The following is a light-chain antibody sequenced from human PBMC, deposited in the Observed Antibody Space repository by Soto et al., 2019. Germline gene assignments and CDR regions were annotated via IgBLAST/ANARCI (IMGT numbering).Light chain of an antibody. Sequence: DIQMTQSPSTLSASVGDRVTITCRASQSISSWLAWYQQKPGKAPKLLIYKAYTLESGVPSRFSGSGSGTEFTLTISSLQPDDFATYYCQQYNSASQTFGQGTKVEIK. CDR1: QSISSW. J-gene: IGKJ1*01. CDR3: QQYNSASQT. V-gene: IGKV1-5*03. CDR2: KAY.